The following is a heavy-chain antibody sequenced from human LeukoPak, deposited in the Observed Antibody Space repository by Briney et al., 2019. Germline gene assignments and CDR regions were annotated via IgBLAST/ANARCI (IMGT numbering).Heavy chain of an antibody. CDR2: TSARGGSA. J-gene: IGHJ3*01. CDR1: GFTFSYSD. V-gene: IGHV3-23*01. CDR3: ANADYYSDISVYPLASFDV. D-gene: IGHD3-22*01. Sequence: GGSLRLSCAASGFTFSYSDMNLFRQAPGEGLEWVPFTSARGGSAHYADSVRSRFTISRDNSKNTLYLQMNSLRAEDTAAYFGANADYYSDISVYPLASFDVWGQGTMVTVSS.